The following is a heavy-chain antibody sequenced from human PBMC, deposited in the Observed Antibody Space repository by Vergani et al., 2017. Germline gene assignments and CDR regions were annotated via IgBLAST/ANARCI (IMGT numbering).Heavy chain of an antibody. V-gene: IGHV3-7*01. CDR2: IKQDGSEK. J-gene: IGHJ4*02. CDR1: GFTFSSYW. CDR3: ARDLSNWNDLNYIDY. Sequence: EVQLVESGGGLVQPGGSLRLSCAASGFTFSSYWMSWVRQAPGKGLEWVANIKQDGSEKYYVDSVKGRFTISRDNAKNSLYLQMNSLRAEDTAVYYCARDLSNWNDLNYIDYWGQGTLVTVSS. D-gene: IGHD1-1*01.